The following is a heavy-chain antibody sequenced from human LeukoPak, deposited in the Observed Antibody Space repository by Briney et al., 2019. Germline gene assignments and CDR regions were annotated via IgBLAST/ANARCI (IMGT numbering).Heavy chain of an antibody. CDR2: IYTSGST. D-gene: IGHD6-13*01. V-gene: IGHV4-61*02. CDR3: ARGWIAAVADAFDI. Sequence: NPSETLSLTCTVSGGSISSGTYYWSWIRQPAGKGLEWIGRIYTSGSTNYNPSLKSRVTMSVDTSKNQFSLKLSSVTAADTAVYYCARGWIAAVADAFDIWGQGTMVAVSS. J-gene: IGHJ3*02. CDR1: GGSISSGTYY.